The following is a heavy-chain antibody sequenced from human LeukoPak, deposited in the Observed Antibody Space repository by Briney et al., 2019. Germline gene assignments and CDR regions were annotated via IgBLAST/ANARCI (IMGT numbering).Heavy chain of an antibody. CDR3: AKGTLIVVVVAATLFDY. Sequence: PGGSLRLSCAASGFTFSSYAMHWVRQAPGKGLEWVAVISYDGSNKYYADSVKGRFTISRDNSKNTLYLQMNSLRADDTAVYYCAKGTLIVVVVAATLFDYWGQGTLVTVSS. CDR1: GFTFSSYA. V-gene: IGHV3-30*04. J-gene: IGHJ4*02. CDR2: ISYDGSNK. D-gene: IGHD2-15*01.